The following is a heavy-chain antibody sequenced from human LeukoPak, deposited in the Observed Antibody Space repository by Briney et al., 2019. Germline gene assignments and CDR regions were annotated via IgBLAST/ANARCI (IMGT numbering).Heavy chain of an antibody. D-gene: IGHD5-12*01. Sequence: ASVKVSCKASGYTFTGYYMHWVRQAPGQGLEWMGWINPNSGGTNYAQKFQGRVTMTRDTSISTAYMELSRLRSDDTAVYYCAREFVDIVATSFDYWGQGTLVTVSS. V-gene: IGHV1-2*02. CDR2: INPNSGGT. CDR3: AREFVDIVATSFDY. J-gene: IGHJ4*02. CDR1: GYTFTGYY.